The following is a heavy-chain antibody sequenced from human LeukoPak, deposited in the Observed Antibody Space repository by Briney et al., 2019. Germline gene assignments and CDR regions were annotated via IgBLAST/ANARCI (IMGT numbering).Heavy chain of an antibody. D-gene: IGHD3-10*01. J-gene: IGHJ4*02. CDR2: IRGDGYDT. V-gene: IGHV3-74*01. CDR3: ASDRVLGSGSLDN. CDR1: GFSFSDFW. Sequence: GGSLRLSCTASGFSFSDFWMHWVRQVPGKGLVWVSRIRGDGYDTNYADSVRGRFTISRDNAQTTLYLQMNSLRTEDTAVYYCASDRVLGSGSLDNWGQGTLVTVSS.